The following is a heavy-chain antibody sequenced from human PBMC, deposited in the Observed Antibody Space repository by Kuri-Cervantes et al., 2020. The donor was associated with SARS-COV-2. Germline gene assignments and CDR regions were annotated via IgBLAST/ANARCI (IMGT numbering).Heavy chain of an antibody. J-gene: IGHJ6*03. CDR3: ASTSPSYCSSTSCYWYYMDV. Sequence: ASVKVSCKASGYTFTSYAMHWVRQAPGQRLEWMGWSNAGNGNTKYSQEFQGRVTITTDESTSTAYMELSSLRSEDTAVYYCASTSPSYCSSTSCYWYYMDVWGKGTTVTVSS. D-gene: IGHD2-2*01. CDR1: GYTFTSYA. CDR2: SNAGNGNT. V-gene: IGHV1-3*02.